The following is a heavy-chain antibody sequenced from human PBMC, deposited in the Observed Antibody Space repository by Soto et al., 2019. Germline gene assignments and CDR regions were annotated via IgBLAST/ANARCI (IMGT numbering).Heavy chain of an antibody. D-gene: IGHD6-13*01. J-gene: IGHJ3*02. Sequence: SETLSLTCSVSGDSVTSGDYYWTWVRQSPGKGLEWIGYISYSGNTAYNPSLSSRLTISLDTSKNHFSLKLHAATAADTAVYYCARDLWASSSSWYTLPPQIWGQGTMVTVSS. CDR3: ARDLWASSSSWYTLPPQI. CDR1: GDSVTSGDYY. V-gene: IGHV4-30-4*01. CDR2: ISYSGNT.